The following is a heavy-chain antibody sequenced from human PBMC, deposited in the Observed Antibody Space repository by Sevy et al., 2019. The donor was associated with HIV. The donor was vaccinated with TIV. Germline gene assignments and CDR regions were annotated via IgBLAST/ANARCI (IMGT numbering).Heavy chain of an antibody. CDR1: GGSFSGYY. Sequence: SETLSLTCAVHGGSFSGYYWNWIRQPPGKGLQSIGEINHSGSTNYNTSLKSRVTISVDTSKNQFPLKLSSVTAADTAVYYCARSPPIVVVPGAPSWFDPWGQGTLVTVSS. CDR2: INHSGST. CDR3: ARSPPIVVVPGAPSWFDP. D-gene: IGHD2-2*01. V-gene: IGHV4-34*01. J-gene: IGHJ5*02.